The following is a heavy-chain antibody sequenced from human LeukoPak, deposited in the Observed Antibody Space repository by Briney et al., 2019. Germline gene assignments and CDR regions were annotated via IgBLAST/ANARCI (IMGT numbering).Heavy chain of an antibody. CDR3: AKDSLGYCSGGSCYSEA. D-gene: IGHD2-15*01. CDR1: GFTFSSYA. Sequence: PGGSLRLSCAASGFTFSSYAMSRVRQAPGKGLEWVSAISGSGGSTYYADSVKGRFTISRDNSKNTLYLQMNSLRAEDTAVYYCAKDSLGYCSGGSCYSEAWGQGTLVTVSS. J-gene: IGHJ5*02. V-gene: IGHV3-23*01. CDR2: ISGSGGST.